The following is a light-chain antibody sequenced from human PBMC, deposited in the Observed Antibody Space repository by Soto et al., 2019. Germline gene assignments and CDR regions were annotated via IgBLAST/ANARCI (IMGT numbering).Light chain of an antibody. CDR3: QQDYSYPRT. CDR1: QSISSW. J-gene: IGKJ1*01. CDR2: ITF. Sequence: DIQITQSPSTPSASVGDRVTITSRASQSISSWLAWYQQKPGKAPKLLIYITFSLHSGVPSRFSGSGSGTDFTLTISSLQPEDFATYYCQQDYSYPRTFGQGTKVDIK. V-gene: IGKV1-5*01.